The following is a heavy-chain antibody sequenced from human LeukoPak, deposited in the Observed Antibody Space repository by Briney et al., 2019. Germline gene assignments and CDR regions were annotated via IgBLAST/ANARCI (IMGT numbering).Heavy chain of an antibody. CDR3: ASAPRDYYFGSGSMGSYFDY. CDR2: TSNDGSNK. CDR1: GFTFSSYA. V-gene: IGHV3-30-3*01. J-gene: IGHJ4*02. D-gene: IGHD3-10*01. Sequence: GRSLRLSCAASGFTFSSYAMHWVRQAPGKGLEWVAVTSNDGSNKYYADSVKGRFTISRDNSKNTLYEQMNSLRAEDTAVYYCASAPRDYYFGSGSMGSYFDYWGQGTLVTVSS.